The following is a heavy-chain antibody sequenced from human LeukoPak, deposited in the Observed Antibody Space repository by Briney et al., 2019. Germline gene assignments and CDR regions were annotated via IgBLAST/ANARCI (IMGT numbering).Heavy chain of an antibody. CDR3: ARSHYYDSSGSHNNWFDP. Sequence: SETLSLTCTVSGGSISSGGYYWSWIRQHPGKGLEWIGYIYYSGSTYYNPSLKSRVTISVDTSKNQFSLKLSSVTAADTAVYYCARSHYYDSSGSHNNWFDPWGQGTLVTVSS. CDR2: IYYSGST. V-gene: IGHV4-31*03. CDR1: GGSISSGGYY. D-gene: IGHD3-22*01. J-gene: IGHJ5*02.